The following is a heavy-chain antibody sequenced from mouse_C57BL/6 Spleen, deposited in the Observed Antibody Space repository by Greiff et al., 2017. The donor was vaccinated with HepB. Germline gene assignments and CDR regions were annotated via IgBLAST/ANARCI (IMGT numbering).Heavy chain of an antibody. J-gene: IGHJ3*01. V-gene: IGHV5-4*01. D-gene: IGHD4-1*01. CDR1: GFTFSSYA. Sequence: EVMLVESGGGLVKPGGSLKLSCAASGFTFSSYAMSWVRQTPEKRLEWVATISDGGSYTYYPDNVKGRFTISRDNAKNNLYLQMSHLKSEDTAMYYCAREWDAWFAYWGQGTLVTVSA. CDR3: AREWDAWFAY. CDR2: ISDGGSYT.